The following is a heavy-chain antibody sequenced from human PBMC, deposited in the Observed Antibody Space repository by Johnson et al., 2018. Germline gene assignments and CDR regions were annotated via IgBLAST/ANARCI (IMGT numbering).Heavy chain of an antibody. Sequence: QVQLVQSGGGVVQPGRSLRLSCAASGFTFSSYGMHWVRQAPGKGLEWVAVISYDGSNKYYADSVKGRFTISRDNSTNTLSLQMNRLRAEDSAVYYCANTHVEMATIGGAFDIWVQGTMVTVSS. D-gene: IGHD5-24*01. J-gene: IGHJ3*02. V-gene: IGHV3-30*18. CDR2: ISYDGSNK. CDR3: ANTHVEMATIGGAFDI. CDR1: GFTFSSYG.